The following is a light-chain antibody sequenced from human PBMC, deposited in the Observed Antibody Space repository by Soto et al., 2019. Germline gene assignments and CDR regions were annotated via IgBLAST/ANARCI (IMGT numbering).Light chain of an antibody. CDR1: QSISSS. Sequence: EIVMTQSPATLSVSPGERATLSCRASQSISSSKLAWYQQKPGQAPRLLIYGASSRATGIPARFSGSGSGTDFTLTISCLQSEDFATYYCQQYYSYPRPFGQGTKVEIK. J-gene: IGKJ1*01. V-gene: IGKV3-15*01. CDR2: GAS. CDR3: QQYYSYPRP.